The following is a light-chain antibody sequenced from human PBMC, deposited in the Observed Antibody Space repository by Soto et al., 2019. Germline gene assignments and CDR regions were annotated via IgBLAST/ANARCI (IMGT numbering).Light chain of an antibody. CDR3: ASYSDTARVV. CDR2: EVT. CDR1: DSDIGGYNY. J-gene: IGLJ2*01. V-gene: IGLV2-14*01. Sequence: QLVLTQPASVSGSPGQSITISCTGTDSDIGGYNYVSWYQQHAGKAPQLMIYEVTNRPPGISNRFSGSKSAYTASLTISKLQAADEADYYCASYSDTARVVFGGGTKLTVL.